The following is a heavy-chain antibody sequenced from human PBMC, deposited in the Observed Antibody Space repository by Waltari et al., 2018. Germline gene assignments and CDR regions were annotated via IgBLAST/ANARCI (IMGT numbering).Heavy chain of an antibody. CDR2: VDNSGGRT. D-gene: IGHD6-19*01. CDR1: GFTFSTYA. J-gene: IGHJ4*02. V-gene: IGHV3-23*01. CDR3: TKDRQSIQFEY. Sequence: EVQLLESGGGLVQPGESLRLSCAASGFTFSTYAMNWVRQAPGKGLECVSTVDNSGGRTFYAASVQGRFTISRDNLRNTVYLQMNSLRAEDTALYYCTKDRQSIQFEYWGQGILVTVSS.